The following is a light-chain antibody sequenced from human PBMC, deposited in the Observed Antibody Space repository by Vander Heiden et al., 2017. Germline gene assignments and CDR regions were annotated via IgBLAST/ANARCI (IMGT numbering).Light chain of an antibody. CDR3: HHYNSWTT. CDR1: QSVGSN. Sequence: EIVMTQSPATLSVSPGERASLSCRTSQSVGSNLAWYQQKPGQAHRLLIYDASNRDIGTPDSFSGTGCGTDFTLTSSRRQYEDFAVYYVHHYNSWTTFGQGTRLEIK. J-gene: IGKJ5*01. V-gene: IGKV3-15*01. CDR2: DAS.